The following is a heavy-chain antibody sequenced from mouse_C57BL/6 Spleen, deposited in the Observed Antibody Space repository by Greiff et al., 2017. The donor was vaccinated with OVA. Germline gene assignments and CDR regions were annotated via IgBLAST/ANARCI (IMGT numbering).Heavy chain of an antibody. V-gene: IGHV3-6*01. Sequence: EVQRVESGPGLVKPSQSLSLTCSVTGYSITSGYYWNWIRQFPGNKLEWMGYISYDGSNNYNPSLKNRISIPRDTSKNQFFLKLNSVTTEDTATYYCARDGSSRDWYFDVWGTGTTVTVSS. CDR2: ISYDGSN. J-gene: IGHJ1*03. D-gene: IGHD1-1*01. CDR3: ARDGSSRDWYFDV. CDR1: GYSITSGYY.